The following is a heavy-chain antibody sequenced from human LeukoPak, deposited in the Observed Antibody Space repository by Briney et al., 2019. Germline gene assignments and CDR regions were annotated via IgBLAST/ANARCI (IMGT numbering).Heavy chain of an antibody. D-gene: IGHD2-8*01. CDR3: ARAGHCTNGICYTADFDY. Sequence: GGSLRLSRAASGFTFSSYAMSWVRQAPGKGLEWISAISGSGGSTYYAASVKGRFTISRDNSKNTLYLQMNSLRVEDTAVYYCARAGHCTNGICYTADFDYWGQGTLVTVSS. V-gene: IGHV3-23*01. J-gene: IGHJ4*02. CDR2: ISGSGGST. CDR1: GFTFSSYA.